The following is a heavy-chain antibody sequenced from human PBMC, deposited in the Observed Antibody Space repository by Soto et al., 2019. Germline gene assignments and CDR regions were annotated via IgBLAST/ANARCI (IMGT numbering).Heavy chain of an antibody. CDR3: ASSPDYSSSPADY. CDR1: GFTVSSNY. CDR2: IYSGGST. Sequence: GGSLRLSCAASGFTVSSNYMSWVRQAPGKGLEWVSVIYSGGSTYYADSVKGRFTISRDNSKNTLYLQMNSLRAEDTAVYYCASSPDYSSSPADYWDQGTLVTVSS. D-gene: IGHD6-6*01. V-gene: IGHV3-53*01. J-gene: IGHJ4*02.